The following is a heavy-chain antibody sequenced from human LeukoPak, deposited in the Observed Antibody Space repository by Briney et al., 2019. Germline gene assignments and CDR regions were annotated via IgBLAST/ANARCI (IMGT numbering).Heavy chain of an antibody. CDR1: GFTFSDYY. D-gene: IGHD6-19*01. J-gene: IGHJ3*02. V-gene: IGHV3-49*03. CDR3: TRDTQWLVPSLWAFDI. Sequence: GGSLRLSCAASGFTFSDYYMSWIRQAPGKGLEWVGFIRSKAYGGTTEYAASVKGRFTISRDDSKSIAYLQMNSLKTEDTAVYYCTRDTQWLVPSLWAFDIWGQGTMVTVSS. CDR2: IRSKAYGGTT.